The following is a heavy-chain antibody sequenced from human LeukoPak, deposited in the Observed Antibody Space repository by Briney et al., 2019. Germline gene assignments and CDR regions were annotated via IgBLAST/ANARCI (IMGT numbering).Heavy chain of an antibody. CDR2: INHSGST. CDR1: GGSISSYY. D-gene: IGHD1-7*01. J-gene: IGHJ6*03. Sequence: SETLSLTCTVSGGSISSYYWSWIRQPPGKGLEWIGEINHSGSTNYNPSLKSRVTISVDTSKNQFSLKLSSVTAADTAVYYCATSHNWNYGYYYYYMDVWGKGTTVTVSS. V-gene: IGHV4-34*01. CDR3: ATSHNWNYGYYYYYMDV.